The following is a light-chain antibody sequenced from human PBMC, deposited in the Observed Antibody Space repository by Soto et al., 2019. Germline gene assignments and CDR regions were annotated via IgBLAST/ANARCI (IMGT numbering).Light chain of an antibody. CDR1: ESFSRW. V-gene: IGKV1-5*03. J-gene: IGKJ1*01. Sequence: DIQMTQSPTTLSASVGDRVTITCRANESFSRWLAWYQQKPGKAPKLLIYQASRLQSGVPSRFSGSGSGTEFTLTISSLQPDDLATYYRQHYQRFSRTFGRGTKVDIK. CDR2: QAS. CDR3: QHYQRFSRT.